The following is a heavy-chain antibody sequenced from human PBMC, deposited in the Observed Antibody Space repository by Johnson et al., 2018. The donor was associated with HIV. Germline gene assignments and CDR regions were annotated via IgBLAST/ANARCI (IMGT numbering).Heavy chain of an antibody. J-gene: IGHJ3*01. CDR1: GFTFSSYG. CDR3: ARGGRWLVLVALDG. Sequence: VQLVESGGGVVQPGGSLRLSCAASGFTFSSYGMHWVRQAPGKGLEWVAFIRYDGSNKYYADSVKGRFTISRDNSKNTLYLQMGSLRAEDMAVFYCARGGRWLVLVALDGWGQGTMVTVSS. V-gene: IGHV3-30*02. D-gene: IGHD6-19*01. CDR2: IRYDGSNK.